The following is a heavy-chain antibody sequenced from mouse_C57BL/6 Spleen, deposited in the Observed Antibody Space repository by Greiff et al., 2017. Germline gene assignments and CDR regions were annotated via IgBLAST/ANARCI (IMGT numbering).Heavy chain of an antibody. Sequence: VQLQQSGAELVRPGASVKLSCTASGFNIKDDYMHWVTQRPEQGLEWIGWIAPEYGATESASKFQGKATIPADTSSNTAYLQLSSLTSEDTAVYYCTRAYGNFPGFAYWGQGTLVTVSA. CDR2: IAPEYGAT. D-gene: IGHD2-10*02. CDR1: GFNIKDDY. V-gene: IGHV14-4*01. J-gene: IGHJ3*01. CDR3: TRAYGNFPGFAY.